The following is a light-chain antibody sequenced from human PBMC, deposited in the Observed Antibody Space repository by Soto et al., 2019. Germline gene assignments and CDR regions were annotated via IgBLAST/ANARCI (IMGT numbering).Light chain of an antibody. CDR3: QSYDSNRWV. V-gene: IGLV1-40*01. CDR2: GNN. Sequence: QSVLTQPPSVSGAPGQRVIISCTGSSSNIAPRNDVQWYQQLPGRAPKLLIYGNNNRPSGVPDRFSGSKSVTSASLAITGLQAEDEADYYCQSYDSNRWVFGGGTKLTVL. CDR1: SSNIAPRND. J-gene: IGLJ3*02.